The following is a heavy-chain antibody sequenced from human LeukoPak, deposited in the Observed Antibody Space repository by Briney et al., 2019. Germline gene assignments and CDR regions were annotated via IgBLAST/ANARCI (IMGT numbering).Heavy chain of an antibody. CDR2: INPSGGST. V-gene: IGHV1-46*01. J-gene: IGHJ6*02. D-gene: IGHD6-19*01. CDR3: ARESVAGKGGVGMDV. CDR1: GYTFISYY. Sequence: ASVKVSCKASGYTFISYYMHWVRQAPGQGLEWMGIINPSGGSTSYAQKFQGRVTMTRDTSTSTVYMELSSLRSEDTAVYYCARESVAGKGGVGMDVWGQGTTVTVSS.